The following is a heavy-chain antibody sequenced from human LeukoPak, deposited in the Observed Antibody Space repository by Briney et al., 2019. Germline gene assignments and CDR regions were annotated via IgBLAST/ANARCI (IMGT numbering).Heavy chain of an antibody. CDR2: INTDESTT. CDR3: ARVLIAATGGDY. Sequence: GGTLRLSCAASGFTLSSHWMNSVRQAPGKGLVWVSRINTDESTTSYADSVKGRFTISRDNAKNTVYLQMNSLRADDTAVYYCARVLIAATGGDYWGQGTLVTVFS. D-gene: IGHD6-13*01. V-gene: IGHV3-74*01. CDR1: GFTLSSHW. J-gene: IGHJ4*02.